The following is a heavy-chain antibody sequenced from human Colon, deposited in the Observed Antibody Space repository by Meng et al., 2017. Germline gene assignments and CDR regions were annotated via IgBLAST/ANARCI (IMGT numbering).Heavy chain of an antibody. D-gene: IGHD5-12*01. CDR2: INHSGST. CDR3: ARGRYSGYLP. CDR1: GGSFSGYY. V-gene: IGHV4-34*01. Sequence: QVQLQQWRAGLLKPSETLSLTCAVYGGSFSGYYWSWIRQPPGKGLEWIGEINHSGSTNYNPSLKSRVTISVDTSKNQFSLKLSSVTAADTAVYYCARGRYSGYLPWGQGTLVTVSS. J-gene: IGHJ5*02.